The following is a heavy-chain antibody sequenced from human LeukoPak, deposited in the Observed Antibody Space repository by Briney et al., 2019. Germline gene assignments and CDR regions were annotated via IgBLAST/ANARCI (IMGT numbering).Heavy chain of an antibody. J-gene: IGHJ4*02. CDR3: AKSRGTVTNKIDY. CDR2: IYSGGST. V-gene: IGHV3-53*05. CDR1: GFTVSSNF. D-gene: IGHD4-17*01. Sequence: GGSLRLSCAASGFTVSSNFMSWVRQAPGKGLEWVSVIYSGGSTYYADSVKGRFTISRDNSKNTLYLQMSSLRAEDTAVYYCAKSRGTVTNKIDYWGQGTLVTVSS.